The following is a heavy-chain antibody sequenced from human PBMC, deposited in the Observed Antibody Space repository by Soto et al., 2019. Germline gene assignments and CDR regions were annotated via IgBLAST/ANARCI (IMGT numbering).Heavy chain of an antibody. D-gene: IGHD3-22*01. Sequence: GGSLRLSCAASGFTFSSYNMNWVRQAPGKGLEWVSYISSSGSTIYYADSVKGRFTISRDNAKNSLYLQMNSLRAEDTAVYYCARVAYYCDSSGYFYWGQGTLVTVSS. CDR3: ARVAYYCDSSGYFY. V-gene: IGHV3-48*01. CDR2: ISSSGSTI. CDR1: GFTFSSYN. J-gene: IGHJ4*02.